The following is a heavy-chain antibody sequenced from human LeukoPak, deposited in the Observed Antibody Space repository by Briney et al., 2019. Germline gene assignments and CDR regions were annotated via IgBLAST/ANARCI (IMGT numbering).Heavy chain of an antibody. D-gene: IGHD3-16*01. V-gene: IGHV3-21*01. J-gene: IGHJ3*02. CDR2: ISSSCSYI. CDR1: GFTFSSYS. Sequence: GGSLRLSCAASGFTFSSYSMNWVRQAPGKGLEWVSSISSSCSYIYYADSVKGRFTISRDNAKNSLYLQMNSLRAEDTAVYYCARMGPQHALDIWGQGTMVTVSS. CDR3: ARMGPQHALDI.